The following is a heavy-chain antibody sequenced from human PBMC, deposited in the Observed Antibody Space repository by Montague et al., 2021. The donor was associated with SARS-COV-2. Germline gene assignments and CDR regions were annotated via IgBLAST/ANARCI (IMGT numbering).Heavy chain of an antibody. J-gene: IGHJ4*02. CDR1: SGSIISSGYY. CDR3: ARGMIRGVNTPFDS. D-gene: IGHD3-10*01. Sequence: SETLSLTCSVSSGSIISSGYYWGWIRQPPGKELEWIGNIYYRGTTHYXPSLQSRGTISVDTSKNHLSLRLSSVTAADTAVYFCARGMIRGVNTPFDSWGQGSQVTVSS. CDR2: IYYRGTT. V-gene: IGHV4-39*02.